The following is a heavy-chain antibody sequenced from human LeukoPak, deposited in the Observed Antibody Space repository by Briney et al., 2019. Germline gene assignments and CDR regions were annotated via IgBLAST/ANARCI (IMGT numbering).Heavy chain of an antibody. CDR1: GFTFSSYS. CDR2: ISSSSSTI. J-gene: IGHJ4*02. Sequence: HPGGSLRLSCAASGFTFSSYSMNWVRQAPGKGLEWVSYISSSSSTIYYADSVKGRFTISRDNAKNSLYLQMNSLRDEDTAVYYCARALPRLWFGESHIDYWGQGTLVTVSS. CDR3: ARALPRLWFGESHIDY. V-gene: IGHV3-48*02. D-gene: IGHD3-10*01.